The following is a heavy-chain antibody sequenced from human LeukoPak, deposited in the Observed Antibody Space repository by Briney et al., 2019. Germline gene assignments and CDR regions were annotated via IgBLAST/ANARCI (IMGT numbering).Heavy chain of an antibody. V-gene: IGHV4-34*01. CDR1: GGSFSGHY. Sequence: PSETLSLTCAVYGGSFSGHYWSGIRQPPGKGLEWIGEIKHSGSTNYNPSLKSRVTISVDTSKNQFSLKLSSVTAADTAVYYCARSGGLYYDFWSGYYHTNWFDPWGQGTLVTVSS. CDR3: ARSGGLYYDFWSGYYHTNWFDP. CDR2: IKHSGST. J-gene: IGHJ5*02. D-gene: IGHD3-3*01.